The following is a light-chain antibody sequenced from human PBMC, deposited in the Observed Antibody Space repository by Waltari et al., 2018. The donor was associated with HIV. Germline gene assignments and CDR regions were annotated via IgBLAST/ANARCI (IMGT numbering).Light chain of an antibody. V-gene: IGLV1-51*01. CDR2: DNN. CDR1: SSNIGVNY. J-gene: IGLJ2*01. CDR3: VSWDSSLRGVL. Sequence: QSVLTQPPSLSAAPGQKVSITCSGSSSNIGVNYASWYQQFPRTAPKLLIYDNNERPSGIPDQFSGSKSGTSATLDITGLRTGGEADNYCVSWDSSLRGVLFGGGTKLTVL.